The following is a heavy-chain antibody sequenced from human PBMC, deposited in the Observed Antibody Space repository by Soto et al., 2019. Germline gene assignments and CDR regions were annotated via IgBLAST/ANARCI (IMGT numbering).Heavy chain of an antibody. CDR1: GFTFDDYA. V-gene: IGHV3-9*01. CDR3: AKDTATSLGRWYFDL. CDR2: IGWNSATI. J-gene: IGHJ2*01. D-gene: IGHD2-15*01. Sequence: EVQLVESGGGLVQPGRSLRLSYAASGFTFDDYAMHWVRQVPGKGLEWVSGIGWNSATIRYVDSVKGRFTISRDNAKNSLYLRMDSLRPEDTALYFCAKDTATSLGRWYFDLWGRGTLVTVSS.